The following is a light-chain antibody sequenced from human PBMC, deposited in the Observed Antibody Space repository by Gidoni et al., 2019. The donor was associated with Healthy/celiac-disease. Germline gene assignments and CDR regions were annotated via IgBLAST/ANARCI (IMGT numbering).Light chain of an antibody. V-gene: IGKV3-20*01. CDR2: ASS. CDR1: QSVTSDS. CDR3: QHYGTSPPTWT. Sequence: VLTQSQGTLSLSPGERATLSCRASQSVTSDSLAWYQQKPGQAPRLLLFASSSRADGIPDRFRGSGSGTDFTLSISSLESEDFAVYYCQHYGTSPPTWTFGQGTKVDIK. J-gene: IGKJ1*01.